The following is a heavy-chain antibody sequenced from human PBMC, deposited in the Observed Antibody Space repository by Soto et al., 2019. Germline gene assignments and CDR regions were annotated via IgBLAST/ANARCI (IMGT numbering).Heavy chain of an antibody. Sequence: SETLSLTCAVYGGSFSGYYWSWIRQPPGKGLEWIGEINHSGSTNYNPSLKSRVTISVDTSKNQFSLKLSSVTAADTAVYYCATSYYYDSSGTFDYWGQGTLVTISS. CDR2: INHSGST. J-gene: IGHJ4*02. CDR1: GGSFSGYY. V-gene: IGHV4-34*01. D-gene: IGHD3-22*01. CDR3: ATSYYYDSSGTFDY.